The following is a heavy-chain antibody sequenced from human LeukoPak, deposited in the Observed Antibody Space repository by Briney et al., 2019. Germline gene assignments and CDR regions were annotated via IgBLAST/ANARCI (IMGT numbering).Heavy chain of an antibody. CDR3: ARDRRGAATAGTVDY. J-gene: IGHJ4*02. CDR1: GGSVSSGNYY. D-gene: IGHD6-13*01. CDR2: VSYSGST. V-gene: IGHV4-61*01. Sequence: SETLSLTCTVSGGSVSSGNYYWSWIRQPPGKGLEWIGCVSYSGSTNYNPSLKSRVTVSVDTSKNQFSLNLSSVTAADTAVYYCARDRRGAATAGTVDYWGQGTLVTVS.